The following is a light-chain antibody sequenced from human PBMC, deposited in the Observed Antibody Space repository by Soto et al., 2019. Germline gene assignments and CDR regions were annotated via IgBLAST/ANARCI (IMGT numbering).Light chain of an antibody. J-gene: IGKJ3*01. V-gene: IGKV4-1*01. CDR2: WAS. CDR3: QQYYSTPFT. CDR1: QSVFYSSNNKNQ. Sequence: DIVMTQSPDSLAVSLGERATINCKSSQSVFYSSNNKNQLAWYQQKPGQPPKLLIYWASARHSGVPDRFSGSRSETDFTLTISSLQAEDVAVYYCQQYYSTPFTFGPGTKVDIK.